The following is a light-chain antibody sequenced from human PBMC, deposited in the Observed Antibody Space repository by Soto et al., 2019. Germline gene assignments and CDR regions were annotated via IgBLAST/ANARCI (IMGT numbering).Light chain of an antibody. Sequence: ETVLTQSPATLSLSPGERATLSCRASQSVSSYLAWYQQKPGQGPRLLIYDASKRATGIPARFSGSGSGTDFTLIITNLQSEDFAVYYCEQYGSSPRTFGQGTKVDIK. CDR2: DAS. CDR3: EQYGSSPRT. V-gene: IGKV3-11*01. J-gene: IGKJ1*01. CDR1: QSVSSY.